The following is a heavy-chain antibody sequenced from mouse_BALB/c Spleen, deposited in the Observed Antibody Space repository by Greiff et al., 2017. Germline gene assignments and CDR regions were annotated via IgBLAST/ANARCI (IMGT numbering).Heavy chain of an antibody. CDR3: ARRTIYAMDY. Sequence: EVKLVESGGGLVQPGGSRKLSCAASGFTFSSFGMPWVRKAPEKGLEWVAYISSGSSTIYYADTVKGRFTISRDNPKNTLFLQMTSLRSEATAMYCCARRTIYAMDYWGQGTSVTVSA. CDR2: ISSGSSTI. CDR1: GFTFSSFG. V-gene: IGHV5-17*02. J-gene: IGHJ4*01.